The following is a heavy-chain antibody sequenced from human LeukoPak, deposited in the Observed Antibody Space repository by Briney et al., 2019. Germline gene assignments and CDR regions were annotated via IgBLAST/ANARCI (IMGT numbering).Heavy chain of an antibody. CDR3: ARDSLHCNGGRCFHMRVFDY. J-gene: IGHJ4*02. CDR1: GGSFSGYY. CDR2: INHSGST. Sequence: NSSETLSLTCAVYGGSFSGYYWSWIRQPPGKGLEWIGEINHSGSTNYNPSLQSRVTLSVDTSKNQFSLKLNSVTAADTAVYYCARDSLHCNGGRCFHMRVFDYWGQGALVTVSS. V-gene: IGHV4-34*01. D-gene: IGHD2-15*01.